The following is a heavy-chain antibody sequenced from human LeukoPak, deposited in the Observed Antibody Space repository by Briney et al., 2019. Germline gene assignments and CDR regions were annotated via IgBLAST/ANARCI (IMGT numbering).Heavy chain of an antibody. CDR1: GFTFSSYS. J-gene: IGHJ6*02. CDR2: ISSSSSYI. CDR3: ARGITGTFYYYYGMDV. Sequence: GGSLRLSCAASGFTFSSYSMNWVRQAPGKGLEWVSSISSSSSYIYYADSVKGRFTISRDNSKNTLYLQMNSLRAEDTAVYYCARGITGTFYYYYGMDVWGQGTTVTVSS. D-gene: IGHD1-20*01. V-gene: IGHV3-21*01.